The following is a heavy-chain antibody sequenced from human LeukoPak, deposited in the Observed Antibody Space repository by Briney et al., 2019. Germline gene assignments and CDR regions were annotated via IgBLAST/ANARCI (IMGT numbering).Heavy chain of an antibody. CDR1: GYTCTGYY. CDR2: INPNSGGT. V-gene: IGHV1-2*06. J-gene: IGHJ6*02. CDR3: AREKVRQSGMDV. D-gene: IGHD2-2*01. Sequence: ASVKASCKASGYTCTGYYMHWVRQAPGQGLEWMGRINPNSGGTNYAQKFQGRVTMTRDTSISTAYMELSRLRSDDTAVYYCAREKVRQSGMDVWGQGTTVTVSS.